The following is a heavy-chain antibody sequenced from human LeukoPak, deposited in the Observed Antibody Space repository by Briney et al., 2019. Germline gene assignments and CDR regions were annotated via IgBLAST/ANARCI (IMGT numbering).Heavy chain of an antibody. CDR2: ISYDGSNK. V-gene: IGHV3-30-3*01. Sequence: GGSLRLSCAASGFTFSSYAMHWVRQAPGKGLEWVAVISYDGSNKYYADSVKGRFTTSRDNAKNSLDLQMNSLRVEDTAVYYCARDRNDLRYCSSSSCSFDSWGQGTLVTVSS. CDR3: ARDRNDLRYCSSSSCSFDS. D-gene: IGHD2-2*01. CDR1: GFTFSSYA. J-gene: IGHJ4*02.